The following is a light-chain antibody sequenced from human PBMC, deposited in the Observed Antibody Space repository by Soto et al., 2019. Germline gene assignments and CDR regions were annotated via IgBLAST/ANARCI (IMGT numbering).Light chain of an antibody. CDR2: RAS. Sequence: EVLMTQSPDTLYESPGERVTLSCRASQSVSDNLAWYQQKPGQGPRLLVYRASTRTLGIPARFSGSESGTEFTLTISSLQSEDFAVYYCQQYNSWPITFGQGTRLEIK. V-gene: IGKV3-15*01. CDR1: QSVSDN. J-gene: IGKJ5*01. CDR3: QQYNSWPIT.